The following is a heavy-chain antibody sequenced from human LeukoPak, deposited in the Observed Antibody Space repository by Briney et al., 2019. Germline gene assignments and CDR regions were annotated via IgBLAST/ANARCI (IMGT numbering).Heavy chain of an antibody. J-gene: IGHJ5*02. V-gene: IGHV3-53*01. CDR3: ARRSSGKYYDISALYP. CDR1: GFTVSSNY. CDR2: IYSGGST. D-gene: IGHD3-9*01. Sequence: PGGSLRFSCAASGFTVSSNYMSWVRQAPGKGLDWVSVIYSGGSTYYADSVKGPFTISRDNSKNTLYLQMYSLRDEDTAVYYRARRSSGKYYDISALYPWGQGTLVTVSS.